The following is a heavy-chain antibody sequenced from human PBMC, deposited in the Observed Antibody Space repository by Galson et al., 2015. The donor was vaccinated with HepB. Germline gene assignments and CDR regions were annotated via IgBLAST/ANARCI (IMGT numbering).Heavy chain of an antibody. CDR1: GGTFSSYA. CDR2: IIPIFGTA. CDR3: ARGGQLERPGYNYGMDV. D-gene: IGHD1-1*01. V-gene: IGHV1-69*13. J-gene: IGHJ6*02. Sequence: SVKVSCKASGGTFSSYAISWVRQAPRQGLEWMGGIIPIFGTANYAQKFQGRVTITADESTSTAYMELSSLRSEDTAVYYCARGGQLERPGYNYGMDVWGQGTTVTVSS.